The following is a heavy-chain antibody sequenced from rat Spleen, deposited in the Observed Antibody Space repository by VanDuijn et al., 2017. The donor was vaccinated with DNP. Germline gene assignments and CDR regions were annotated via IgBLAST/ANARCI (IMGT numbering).Heavy chain of an antibody. Sequence: EVKLVESGGGLVQPGRSLKISCAASGFNFNGFWMGWVRQAPGKELEWIGEINMDGNTINYTPSLKDKFTISRDNGQNTLYLQRSKLRTEDTAIYYCVRANSGDPFDYWGQGVMVTVSS. CDR2: INMDGNTI. CDR1: GFNFNGFW. V-gene: IGHV4-2*01. CDR3: VRANSGDPFDY. D-gene: IGHD1-1*01. J-gene: IGHJ2*01.